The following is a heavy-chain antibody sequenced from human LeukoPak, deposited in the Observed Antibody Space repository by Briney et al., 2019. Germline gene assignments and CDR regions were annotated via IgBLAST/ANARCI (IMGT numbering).Heavy chain of an antibody. J-gene: IGHJ4*02. CDR3: ARGFGYAGNYFDY. D-gene: IGHD5-18*01. CDR2: IFLGDSDT. V-gene: IGHV5-51*01. CDR1: GYSFSSYW. Sequence: GESLEISCRGSGYSFSSYWIGWVRQMPGKGLEWMGIIFLGDSDTRYSPSFQGQVTISDDKSISTAYLQWSSLEASDTAIYYCARGFGYAGNYFDYWGQGTLVTVSS.